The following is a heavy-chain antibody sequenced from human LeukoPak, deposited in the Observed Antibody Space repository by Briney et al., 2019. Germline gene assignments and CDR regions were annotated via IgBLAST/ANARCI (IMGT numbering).Heavy chain of an antibody. CDR2: ISGSTSYT. D-gene: IGHD1-26*01. Sequence: PGGSLRLSCAASRFTFSDYYMSWIRQSPGKGLEWISYISGSTSYTNYADSVKGRFTISRDNAKNSLYLQMNSLRAEDTAVYYCAKLHYGGGYWYFDYWGQGTLVTVSS. V-gene: IGHV3-11*03. J-gene: IGHJ4*02. CDR1: RFTFSDYY. CDR3: AKLHYGGGYWYFDY.